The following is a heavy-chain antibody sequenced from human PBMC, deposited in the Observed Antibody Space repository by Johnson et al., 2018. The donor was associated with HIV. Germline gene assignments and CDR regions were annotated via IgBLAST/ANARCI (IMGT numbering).Heavy chain of an antibody. CDR2: ISYDGSNK. CDR3: ARVWYVYGSGSLIDAFDI. V-gene: IGHV3-30*04. J-gene: IGHJ3*02. CDR1: GFTFSSYA. Sequence: QVQLVESGGGLVQPGRSLKLSCAASGFTFSSYAMHWVRQAPGKGLEWVAVISYDGSNKYYADSVKGRFTISRDNSKNTLYLQMNSLRAEDTAVYYCARVWYVYGSGSLIDAFDIWGQGTVVTVSS. D-gene: IGHD3-10*01.